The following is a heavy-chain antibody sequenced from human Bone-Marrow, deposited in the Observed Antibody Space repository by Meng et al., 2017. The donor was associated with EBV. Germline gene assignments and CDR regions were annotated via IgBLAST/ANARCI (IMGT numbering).Heavy chain of an antibody. CDR2: IYYSGST. CDR1: GGSVSSGSYY. D-gene: IGHD5-18*01. V-gene: IGHV4-61*01. Sequence: QVQLQESGPGLVKPSDTPSLTCTVSGGSVSSGSYYWSWIRQPPGKGLEWIGYIYYSGSTNYNPSLKSRVTISVDTSKNQFSLKLSSVTAADTAVYYRARDNVDTAMVPHWGQGTLVTVSS. J-gene: IGHJ4*02. CDR3: ARDNVDTAMVPH.